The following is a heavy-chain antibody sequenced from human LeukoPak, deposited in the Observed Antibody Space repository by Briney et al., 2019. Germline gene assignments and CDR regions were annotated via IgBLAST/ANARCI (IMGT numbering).Heavy chain of an antibody. Sequence: LETLSLTCTVSGGSISSYYWSWIRQPPGKGLEWIGYIYYSGSTNYNPSLKSRVTISVDTSKNQFSLKLSSVTAADTAVYYCARTTEAHSWRTRYYDYYMDVWGKGTTVTVSS. V-gene: IGHV4-59*01. CDR2: IYYSGST. CDR3: ARTTEAHSWRTRYYDYYMDV. D-gene: IGHD6-13*01. CDR1: GGSISSYY. J-gene: IGHJ6*03.